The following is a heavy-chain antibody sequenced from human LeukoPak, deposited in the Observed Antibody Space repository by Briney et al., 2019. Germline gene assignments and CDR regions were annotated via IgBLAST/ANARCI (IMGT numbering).Heavy chain of an antibody. V-gene: IGHV1-18*01. CDR1: GDTFNNYG. CDR3: ARSYSSSSNFDY. J-gene: IGHJ4*02. CDR2: ISAYTGNT. Sequence: ASVKVSCKASGDTFNNYGFTWVRQAPGQGPEWMGWISAYTGNTNYAQKFQGRVSMTTGTSTTTAYMELRGLRSDDTAVYYCARSYSSSSNFDYWGQGTLVTVSS. D-gene: IGHD6-6*01.